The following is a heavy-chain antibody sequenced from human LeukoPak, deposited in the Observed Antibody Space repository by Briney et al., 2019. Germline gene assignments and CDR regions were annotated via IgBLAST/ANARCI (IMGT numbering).Heavy chain of an antibody. CDR1: GGSFSGYY. D-gene: IGHD3-16*02. Sequence: SETLSLTCAVYGGSFSGYYWGWIRQPPGKGLEWIGEINHSGSTNYNPSLKSRVTISVDTSKNQFSLKLSSVTAADTAVYYCARGLPQYDYVWGSYCYWSQLFDYWGQGTLVTVSS. V-gene: IGHV4-34*01. CDR2: INHSGST. CDR3: ARGLPQYDYVWGSYCYWSQLFDY. J-gene: IGHJ4*02.